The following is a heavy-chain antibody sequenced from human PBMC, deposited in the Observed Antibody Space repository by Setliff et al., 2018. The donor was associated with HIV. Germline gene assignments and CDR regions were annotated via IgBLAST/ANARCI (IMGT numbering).Heavy chain of an antibody. CDR2: IDYSGSA. V-gene: IGHV4-31*03. Sequence: KPSETLSLTCSVSGGSISGGGYEWTWIRQSPGMGLEWIGYIDYSGSAFYNPSLKSRITISRDTSKNQFSLKMNSVTAADTAVYYCAREGKTALVTKYFDYWGHGKLVTVSS. CDR1: GGSISGGGYE. D-gene: IGHD5-18*01. J-gene: IGHJ4*01. CDR3: AREGKTALVTKYFDY.